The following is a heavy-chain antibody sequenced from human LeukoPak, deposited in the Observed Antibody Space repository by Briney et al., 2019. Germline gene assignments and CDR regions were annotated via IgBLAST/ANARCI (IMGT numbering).Heavy chain of an antibody. CDR3: ARQDGSALYYFDY. CDR1: GYSFSSYW. D-gene: IGHD5-24*01. J-gene: IGHJ4*02. Sequence: GESLEISCKGSGYSFSSYWIAWVRQMPGKGLEWMGIIYPGDSDIRYSPSFQGQVTISADKSISTAYLQWSSLKASDTAMYYCARQDGSALYYFDYWGQGTLVTVSP. V-gene: IGHV5-51*01. CDR2: IYPGDSDI.